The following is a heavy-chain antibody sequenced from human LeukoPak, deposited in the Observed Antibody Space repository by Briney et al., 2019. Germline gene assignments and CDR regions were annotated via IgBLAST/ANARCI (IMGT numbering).Heavy chain of an antibody. CDR3: ARQGGWDTVTTPPANWFDP. J-gene: IGHJ5*02. Sequence: PSETLSLTCTDSGGSISTYYWSWIRQPPGEGLEWLAFIFYTGSTSYNPSLKNRVTISVPTSKNQSSLKLTSVTAADTAVYYCARQGGWDTVTTPPANWFDPWGQGTLVTVSS. V-gene: IGHV4-59*08. CDR1: GGSISTYY. D-gene: IGHD4-11*01. CDR2: IFYTGST.